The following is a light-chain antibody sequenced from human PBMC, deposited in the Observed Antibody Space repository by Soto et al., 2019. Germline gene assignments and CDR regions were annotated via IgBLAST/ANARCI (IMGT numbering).Light chain of an antibody. CDR1: QNIDNY. CDR3: QQYYNVPIT. Sequence: DIQMTQSPSSLSASLGDRVTITCRASQNIDNYLNWYQLKPGKAPKLLIYATSTLQSGVPSRFSGSGSGTEFTLTISSLQSEDIATYYCQQYYNVPITFGQGTQLEIK. V-gene: IGKV1-39*01. CDR2: ATS. J-gene: IGKJ5*01.